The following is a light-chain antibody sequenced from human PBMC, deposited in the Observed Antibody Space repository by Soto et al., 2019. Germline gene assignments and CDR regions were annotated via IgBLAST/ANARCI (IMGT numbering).Light chain of an antibody. CDR2: RAS. Sequence: EIVMTQSPATLSVSPGERATLSCRASQSVSVNLAWYQQKPGQAPTLLIYRASTRATNVPARFSGSGSGTDFTLTISSLQSEDSAVYFCQQSTNWPFTFGPGTKVEIK. V-gene: IGKV3-15*01. CDR1: QSVSVN. J-gene: IGKJ3*01. CDR3: QQSTNWPFT.